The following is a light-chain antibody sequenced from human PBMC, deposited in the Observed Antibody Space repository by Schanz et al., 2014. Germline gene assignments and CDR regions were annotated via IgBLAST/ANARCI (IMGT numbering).Light chain of an antibody. Sequence: QSALTQPASVSGSPGQSITISCTGTSSDVGNYNYVSWYRHHPGKAPKLIIFDVTSRPSGVSNRFSGSKSGNTASLTISGLQAEDEADYYCSSYTRSSPVVFGGGTKLTVL. CDR2: DVT. CDR1: SSDVGNYNY. CDR3: SSYTRSSPVV. J-gene: IGLJ2*01. V-gene: IGLV2-14*03.